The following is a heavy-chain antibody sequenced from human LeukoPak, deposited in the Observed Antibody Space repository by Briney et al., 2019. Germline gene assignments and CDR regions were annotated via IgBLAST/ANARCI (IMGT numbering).Heavy chain of an antibody. CDR3: ASSGSYRFDY. D-gene: IGHD1-26*01. CDR2: IKQDGSKY. CDR1: GFIFSDYW. Sequence: GGSLRLSCAASGFIFSDYWMSWVRQTPGKGLEWVANIKQDGSKYYYVDSVRGRFTISRDNAKNSLYLQMNSLRDEDTAVYYCASSGSYRFDYWGQGTLVTVSS. V-gene: IGHV3-7*01. J-gene: IGHJ4*02.